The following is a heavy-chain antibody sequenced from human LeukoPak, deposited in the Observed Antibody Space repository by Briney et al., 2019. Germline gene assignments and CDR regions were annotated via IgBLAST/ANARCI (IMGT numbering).Heavy chain of an antibody. CDR1: ADSIRNFY. J-gene: IGHJ2*01. V-gene: IGHV4-59*01. CDR2: IYQSGNT. CDR3: ARMDSSGWYGWYFDL. Sequence: SETLSLTCTVSADSIRNFYWSWIRQSPGKGLEWIGYIYQSGNTNYNPSLKSRLTMSIDTSKNQFSLNLSSVTAADTAVYYCARMDSSGWYGWYFDLWGRGTLVTVSS. D-gene: IGHD6-19*01.